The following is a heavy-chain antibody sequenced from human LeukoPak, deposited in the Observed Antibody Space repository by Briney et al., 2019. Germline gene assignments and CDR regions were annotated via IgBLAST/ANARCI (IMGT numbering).Heavy chain of an antibody. D-gene: IGHD3-10*01. J-gene: IGHJ6*02. CDR2: ISSSSYI. CDR3: ARDDDGSGSYYNSDRGMDV. V-gene: IGHV3-21*01. CDR1: GFTFSSYS. Sequence: KPGGSLRLSCAASGFTFSSYSMNWVGQAPGKGLEWVSSISSSSYIYYADSVKGRFTISRDNAKNSLYLQMNSLRAEDTAVYYCARDDDGSGSYYNSDRGMDVWGQGTTVTVSS.